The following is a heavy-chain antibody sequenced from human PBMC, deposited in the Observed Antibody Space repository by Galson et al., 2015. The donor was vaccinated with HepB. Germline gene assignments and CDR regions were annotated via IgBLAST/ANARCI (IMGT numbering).Heavy chain of an antibody. J-gene: IGHJ6*02. D-gene: IGHD3-3*01. Sequence: SLRLSCAASGFTFSSYGMHWVRQAPGKGLEWVAVIWYDGSNKYYADSVKGRFTISRDNSKNTLYLQMNSLRAEDTAVYYCARDLGDFWSGPNYGMDVWGQGTTVTVSS. V-gene: IGHV3-33*01. CDR2: IWYDGSNK. CDR3: ARDLGDFWSGPNYGMDV. CDR1: GFTFSSYG.